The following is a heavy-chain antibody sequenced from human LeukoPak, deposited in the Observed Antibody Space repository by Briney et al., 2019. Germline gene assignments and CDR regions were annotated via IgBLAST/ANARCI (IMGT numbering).Heavy chain of an antibody. Sequence: ASVKVSCKASGYTFTSYYMHWVRQAPGQGLEWMGIINPSGGSTSYAQKFQGRVTITADKSTSTAYMELSSLRSEDTAVYYCARRGYYDSSGYYDYYFDYWGQGTLVTVSS. CDR3: ARRGYYDSSGYYDYYFDY. J-gene: IGHJ4*02. V-gene: IGHV1-46*01. CDR2: INPSGGST. CDR1: GYTFTSYY. D-gene: IGHD3-22*01.